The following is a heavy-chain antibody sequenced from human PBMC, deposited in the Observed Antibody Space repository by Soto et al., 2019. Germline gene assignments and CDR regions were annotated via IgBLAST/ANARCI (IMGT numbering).Heavy chain of an antibody. D-gene: IGHD2-15*01. V-gene: IGHV3-7*03. CDR3: ERGTRYSPYYYYGIDV. CDR2: IKQDGSEK. J-gene: IGHJ6*01. CDR1: GFTFSSYC. Sequence: GSLMLSCAASGFTFSSYCMSSVLQAPGKGLEWVANIKQDGSEKYYVDSVKGRFTMSRDNAKNSLYLQMHSLRAEDTALYYRERGTRYSPYYYYGIDVWGQETTLTDYS.